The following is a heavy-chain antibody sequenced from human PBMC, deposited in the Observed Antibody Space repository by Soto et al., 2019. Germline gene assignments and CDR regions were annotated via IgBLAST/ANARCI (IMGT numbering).Heavy chain of an antibody. CDR2: IYYSGST. J-gene: IGHJ5*02. CDR3: ARAVAAGEKWFDP. D-gene: IGHD6-13*01. CDR1: GGSISSYY. Sequence: QVQLQESGPGLVKPSETLSLTCTVSGGSISSYYWSWIRQPPGKGLEWIGYIYYSGSTNYNPSLKSRVTISVDTSKNQFYLKLSSVTAADTAVYYCARAVAAGEKWFDPWGQGTLVTVSS. V-gene: IGHV4-59*01.